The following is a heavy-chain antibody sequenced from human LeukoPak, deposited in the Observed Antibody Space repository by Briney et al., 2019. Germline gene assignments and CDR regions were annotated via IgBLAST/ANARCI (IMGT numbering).Heavy chain of an antibody. CDR3: ARDQSDYGDYFDY. CDR2: ISYDGIYK. J-gene: IGHJ4*02. CDR1: GFTFSSYG. V-gene: IGHV3-30*03. Sequence: GGSLRLSCAASGFTFSSYGMHCVRQAPGKGLEWVAYISYDGIYKNYTDSVKGRFTIARDNSKNMLYLQMNSLRAEDTAVYYCARDQSDYGDYFDYWGQGTLVTVSS. D-gene: IGHD4-17*01.